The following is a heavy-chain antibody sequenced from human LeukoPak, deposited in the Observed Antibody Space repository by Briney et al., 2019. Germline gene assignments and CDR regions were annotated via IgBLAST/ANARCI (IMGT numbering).Heavy chain of an antibody. CDR3: ATESIIAVAGMGWFDP. D-gene: IGHD6-19*01. CDR2: IYYSGST. Sequence: SETLSLTCTVSGGSISSYYWSWIRQPPGKGLEWIGDIYYSGSTNYNPSLKSRVTISVDTSKNQFSLKLSSVTAADTAVYYCATESIIAVAGMGWFDPWGQGTMVTVSS. J-gene: IGHJ3*01. V-gene: IGHV4-59*08. CDR1: GGSISSYY.